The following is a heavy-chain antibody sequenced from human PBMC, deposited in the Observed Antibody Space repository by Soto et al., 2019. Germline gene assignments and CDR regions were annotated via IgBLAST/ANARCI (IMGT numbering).Heavy chain of an antibody. D-gene: IGHD2-2*01. CDR1: GGTFSRHA. CDR3: ARVGTSPKRMDV. Sequence: QVQLVQSGAEVRKPGSSVKVSCKASGGTFSRHAISWVRQAPGQGLEWMGGIIPIFGTANYAQKFQGRVTITADESTSTAYMELSSLRSEDTAVYYCARVGTSPKRMDVWGQGTTVTVSS. CDR2: IIPIFGTA. J-gene: IGHJ6*02. V-gene: IGHV1-69*01.